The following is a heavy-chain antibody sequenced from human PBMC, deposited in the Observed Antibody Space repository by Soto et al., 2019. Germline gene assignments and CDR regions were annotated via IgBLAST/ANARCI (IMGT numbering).Heavy chain of an antibody. D-gene: IGHD6-19*01. CDR3: ARAYTSGWSLPFDY. Sequence: GGSLRLSCAASGFTFNNYAMHWVRQAPGKGLEWVAVTSYGEKNKYHTDSVKGRFTISRDNSKNTLYLQMNNLRTEDTAVYYCARAYTSGWSLPFDYWGQGTLVTVSS. CDR2: TSYGEKNK. V-gene: IGHV3-30*04. J-gene: IGHJ4*02. CDR1: GFTFNNYA.